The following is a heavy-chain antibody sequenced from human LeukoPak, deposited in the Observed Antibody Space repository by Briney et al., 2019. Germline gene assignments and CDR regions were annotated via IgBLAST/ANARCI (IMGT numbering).Heavy chain of an antibody. Sequence: PSETLSLTCAVSGYSISSGYYWGWIRQPPGEGLGWIGSIYHSGSTYYNPSLKSRVTISVDTSKNQFSLKLSSVTAADTAVYYCARYYYDSSGYYWTRFDYWGQGTLVTVSS. D-gene: IGHD3-22*01. J-gene: IGHJ4*02. CDR3: ARYYYDSSGYYWTRFDY. V-gene: IGHV4-38-2*01. CDR2: IYHSGST. CDR1: GYSISSGYY.